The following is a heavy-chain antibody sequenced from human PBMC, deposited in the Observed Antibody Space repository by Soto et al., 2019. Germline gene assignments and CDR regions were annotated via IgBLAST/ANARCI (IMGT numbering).Heavy chain of an antibody. D-gene: IGHD2-15*01. CDR1: GFTFSSYG. V-gene: IGHV3-33*01. CDR3: ARLPRSPRYCSGGSCRTHHYYYYMDV. CDR2: IWYDGSNK. Sequence: GGSLRLSCAASGFTFSSYGMHWVRQAPGKGLEWVAVIWYDGSNKYYADSVKGRFTISRDNSKNTLYLQMNSLRAEDTAVYYCARLPRSPRYCSGGSCRTHHYYYYMDVWGKGTTVTVSS. J-gene: IGHJ6*03.